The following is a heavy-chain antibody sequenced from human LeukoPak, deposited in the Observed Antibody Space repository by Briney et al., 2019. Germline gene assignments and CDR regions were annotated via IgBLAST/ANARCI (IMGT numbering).Heavy chain of an antibody. Sequence: SETLSLTRTVSGGSISSYYWSWIRQPPGKGLEWIGYIYYSGSTNYNPSLKSRVTISVDTSKNQFSLKLSSVTAADTAVYYCARVYYDYVWESYYFDYWGQGTLVTVSS. CDR1: GGSISSYY. V-gene: IGHV4-59*01. CDR3: ARVYYDYVWESYYFDY. J-gene: IGHJ4*02. CDR2: IYYSGST. D-gene: IGHD3-16*01.